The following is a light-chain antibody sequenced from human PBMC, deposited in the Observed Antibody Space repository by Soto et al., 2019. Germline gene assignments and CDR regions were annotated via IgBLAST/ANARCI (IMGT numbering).Light chain of an antibody. CDR3: QQYGTSPGT. J-gene: IGKJ1*01. CDR2: RAS. V-gene: IGKV3-20*01. Sequence: EIVLTQSPGTLSFSPGERATLSCRASQSVRSSNLAWYQHKPGQAPRLLIYRASSRVTGIPDRFSGSGSGTDFTLIISRLEPEDFAVYYCQQYGTSPGTFGQGTKVDIK. CDR1: QSVRSSN.